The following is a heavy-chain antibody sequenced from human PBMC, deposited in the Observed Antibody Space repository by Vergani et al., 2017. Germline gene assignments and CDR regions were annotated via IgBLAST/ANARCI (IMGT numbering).Heavy chain of an antibody. J-gene: IGHJ4*02. D-gene: IGHD3-16*01. V-gene: IGHV3-30*02. CDR1: GFTFSNYD. CDR2: IQFDGSNQ. CDR3: AKHFRGWGSDY. Sequence: QVQLVESGGGVVQRGGSLRLSCATSGFTFSNYDMQWIRQGPGKGLEFVAFIQFDGSNQYYADSVKGRFTLSRDFSKNTLYLQMNSLRTDDTATYYCAKHFRGWGSDYWGQGTQVIVSS.